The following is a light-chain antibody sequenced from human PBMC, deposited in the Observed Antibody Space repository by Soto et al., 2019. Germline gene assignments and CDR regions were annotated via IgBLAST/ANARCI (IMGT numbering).Light chain of an antibody. CDR2: AAS. V-gene: IGKV1-9*01. Sequence: DIQLTQSPSFLSASVGDRVTITCRASQGIRSYLAWYQQKPGKAPKLLIYAASTLQSGVPSRFSGSGSGTEFPLTISSLHPEDFATYCCQQLNRYPVTFGQGTKVEIK. CDR1: QGIRSY. CDR3: QQLNRYPVT. J-gene: IGKJ1*01.